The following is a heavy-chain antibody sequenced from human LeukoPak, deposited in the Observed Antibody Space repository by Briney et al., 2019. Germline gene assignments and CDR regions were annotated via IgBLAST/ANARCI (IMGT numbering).Heavy chain of an antibody. CDR2: INPNSGGT. CDR1: GYTFTGYY. D-gene: IGHD6-19*01. Sequence: ASVKVSCKASGYTFTGYYMHWVRQAPGQGLEWMGWINPNSGGTNYAQKFQGRVTMTRDMSTSTVCMELSSLRSEDTAVYYCARELVPYSSGSYGYWGQGTLVTVSS. V-gene: IGHV1-2*02. CDR3: ARELVPYSSGSYGY. J-gene: IGHJ4*02.